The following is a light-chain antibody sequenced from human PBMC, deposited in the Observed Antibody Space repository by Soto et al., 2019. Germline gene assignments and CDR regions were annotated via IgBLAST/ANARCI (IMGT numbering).Light chain of an antibody. CDR3: MQGPHWPPYT. V-gene: IGKV2-30*02. Sequence: DVVMTQSPLSLPVTLGQPASISCRSSQSLVHSDGNTYLNWFQQRPGQSPRRLIYKVSNRDSGVPDRFSGSGSGTNFTLKISRVEAEDVGVYYCMQGPHWPPYTFGQGTKLEIK. CDR2: KVS. CDR1: QSLVHSDGNTY. J-gene: IGKJ2*01.